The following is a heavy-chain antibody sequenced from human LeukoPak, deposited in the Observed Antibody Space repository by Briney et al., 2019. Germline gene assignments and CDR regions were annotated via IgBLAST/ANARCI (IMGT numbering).Heavy chain of an antibody. D-gene: IGHD3-10*01. J-gene: IGHJ4*02. V-gene: IGHV3-33*01. Sequence: GGTLRLSCAASGFTFSSYGMHWVRQAPGKGLEGVAVIWYDGSNKYYADSVKGRFTISRDNSKNTLYLQMHSLRAEDTAVYYCASSLWFGELLLDYWGQGTLVTVSS. CDR1: GFTFSSYG. CDR3: ASSLWFGELLLDY. CDR2: IWYDGSNK.